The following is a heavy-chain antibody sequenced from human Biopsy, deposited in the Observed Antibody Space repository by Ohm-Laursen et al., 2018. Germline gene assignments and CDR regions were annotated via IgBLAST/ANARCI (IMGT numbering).Heavy chain of an antibody. CDR2: ISYTGYT. V-gene: IGHV4-59*11. CDR3: ARGSNDFGGLYFPR. D-gene: IGHD4-23*01. CDR1: GGSFTGLY. J-gene: IGHJ4*02. Sequence: PSETLSFTCTVSGGSFTGLYWSWIRQPPGKGLEWIGHISYTGYTSYNASLKSRVTISVDTSRNHFSLRLSSLTAADTAVYYCARGSNDFGGLYFPRWGQGTLLTVSS.